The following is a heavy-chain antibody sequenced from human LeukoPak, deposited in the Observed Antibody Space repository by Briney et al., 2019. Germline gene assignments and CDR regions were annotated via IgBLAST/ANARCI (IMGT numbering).Heavy chain of an antibody. CDR2: ISGSGGST. J-gene: IGHJ4*02. CDR3: AKDLSDPVMVIDS. Sequence: TGGSLRLSCAASGFTFSSYGMSWVRQAPGKGLEWVLGISGSGGSTYYSDSVKGRFTISRDNSKNTLYLQMNSLRAEDTAVYYCAKDLSDPVMVIDSWGQGTLVTVSS. D-gene: IGHD5-18*01. CDR1: GFTFSSYG. V-gene: IGHV3-23*01.